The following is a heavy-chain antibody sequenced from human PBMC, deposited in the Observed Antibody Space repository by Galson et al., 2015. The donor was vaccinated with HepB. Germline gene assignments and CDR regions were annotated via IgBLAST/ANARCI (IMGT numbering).Heavy chain of an antibody. V-gene: IGHV1-3*01. J-gene: IGHJ4*02. CDR1: GYTFTSYA. D-gene: IGHD1-26*01. CDR3: ARARPWQWEPTTDY. CDR2: INAGNGNT. Sequence: QSGAEVKKPGESLKISCKASGYTFTSYAMHWVRQAPGQRLEWMGWINAGNGNTKYSQKFQGRVTITRDTSASTAYMELSSLRSEDTAVYYCARARPWQWEPTTDYWGQGTLVTVSS.